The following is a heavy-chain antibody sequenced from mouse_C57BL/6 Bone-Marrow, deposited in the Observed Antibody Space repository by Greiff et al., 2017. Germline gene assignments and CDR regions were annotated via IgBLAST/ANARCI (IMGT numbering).Heavy chain of an antibody. D-gene: IGHD1-1*02. CDR1: GYTFTSYG. CDR2: IYPRSGNT. Sequence: QVQLKQSGAELARPGASVKLSCTASGYTFTSYGISWVKQRTGQGLEWIGEIYPRSGNTYYNEKFKGKATLTADKSSSTAYLELRSLTSEDSAVYFCAREGVGGAMDYWGQGTSVTVSS. V-gene: IGHV1-81*01. CDR3: AREGVGGAMDY. J-gene: IGHJ4*01.